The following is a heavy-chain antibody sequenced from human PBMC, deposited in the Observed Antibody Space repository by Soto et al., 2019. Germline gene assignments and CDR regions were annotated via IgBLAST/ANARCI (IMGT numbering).Heavy chain of an antibody. CDR3: ARETCSGGSCYAFFDY. Sequence: SSETLSLTCSVSGGSISSYYWDWIRQPAEKGLEWIGRIYSSGSTNYNPSLQSRVTMSVDTSKNQFSLKLSSVTAADTAVYYCARETCSGGSCYAFFDYWGQGTLVTVSS. D-gene: IGHD2-15*01. CDR1: GGSISSYY. V-gene: IGHV4-4*07. J-gene: IGHJ4*02. CDR2: IYSSGST.